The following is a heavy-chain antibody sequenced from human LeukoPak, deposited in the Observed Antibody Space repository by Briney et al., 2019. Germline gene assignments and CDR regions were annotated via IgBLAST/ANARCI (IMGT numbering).Heavy chain of an antibody. CDR2: IYPGDSDT. J-gene: IGHJ4*02. V-gene: IGHV5-51*01. CDR3: ARRAGDGYNYFVY. Sequence: GESLKISCKASGYSFPNCWIGWVRQMPGKGLEWMGIIYPGDSDTRYSPSFQGQVTISADKSISTAYLQWSSLTASDTAMYYCARRAGDGYNYFVYWGQGTLVTVSS. CDR1: GYSFPNCW. D-gene: IGHD5-24*01.